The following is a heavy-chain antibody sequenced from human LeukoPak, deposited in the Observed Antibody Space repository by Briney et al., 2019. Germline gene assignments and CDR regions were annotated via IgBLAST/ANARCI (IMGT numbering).Heavy chain of an antibody. CDR2: IYYSGST. CDR1: GGSISTGGYY. D-gene: IGHD3-22*01. CDR3: ARDIGDYYDSSGYYSD. V-gene: IGHV4-31*03. Sequence: SQTLSLTCTVSGGSISTGGYYWSWIRQHPGEGLEWIGYIYYSGSTYYNPSLKSRVTISVDTSKNQLSLKLSSVTAADTAVYYCARDIGDYYDSSGYYSDWGQGTLVTVSS. J-gene: IGHJ4*02.